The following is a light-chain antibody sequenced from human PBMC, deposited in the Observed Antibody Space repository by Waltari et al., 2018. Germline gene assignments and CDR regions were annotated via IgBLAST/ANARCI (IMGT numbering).Light chain of an antibody. CDR3: MQSIQHTWT. V-gene: IGKV2D-29*01. J-gene: IGKJ1*01. Sequence: VMPPTPLSLSFTPGQPDCICFKSSQSLLQSDGKTYLYWYLQKPGQPPQLLIYEVSNRFSGVPDRFSGSGSGTDLTLKISRVEAEDVGVYYCMQSIQHTWTFGQGTKVEIK. CDR2: EVS. CDR1: QSLLQSDGKTY.